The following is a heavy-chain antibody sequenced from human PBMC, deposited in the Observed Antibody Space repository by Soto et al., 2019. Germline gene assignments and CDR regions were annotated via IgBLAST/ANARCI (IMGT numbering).Heavy chain of an antibody. D-gene: IGHD1-1*01. V-gene: IGHV1-18*01. CDR3: ARGRYGDY. CDR2: ISAHNGNT. CDR1: GYTFTTYD. J-gene: IGHJ4*02. Sequence: QVHLVQSGAAVKKPGASVKVSCKGSGYTFTTYDITWVRQAPGQGLEWMGWISAHNGNTNYAQKLQGRLTVTRDTSTSTAYMELRGLRSDDTAVYYCARGRYGDYWGQGALVTVSS.